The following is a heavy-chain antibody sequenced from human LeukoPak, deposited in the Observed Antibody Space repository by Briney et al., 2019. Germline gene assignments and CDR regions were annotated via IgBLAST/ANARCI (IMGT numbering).Heavy chain of an antibody. D-gene: IGHD3-10*01. J-gene: IGHJ4*02. CDR2: ISSSSSYI. CDR3: ARDPDVWFGELRGYFDY. CDR1: GFTFSSYS. Sequence: PGGSLRLSCAASGFTFSSYSMNWVRQAPGKGLEWVSSISSSSSYIYYADSVKGRFTISRDNAKNSLYLQMNSLRAEDTAVYYCARDPDVWFGELRGYFDYWGQGTLVTVSS. V-gene: IGHV3-21*01.